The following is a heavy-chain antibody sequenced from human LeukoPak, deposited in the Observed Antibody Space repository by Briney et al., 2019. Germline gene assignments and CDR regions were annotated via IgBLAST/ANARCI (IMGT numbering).Heavy chain of an antibody. CDR1: GGSFSGYY. V-gene: IGHV4-34*01. CDR2: INHSGST. J-gene: IGHJ5*02. CDR3: ARSRYASSNNWFDP. D-gene: IGHD3-16*02. Sequence: SETLSLTCAVYGGSFSGYYWSWIRQPPGKGLEWIGEINHSGSTNYNPSLKSRVTISVDTSKNQFSLKLSSVTAADTAVYYCARSRYASSNNWFDPWGQGTLVTVSS.